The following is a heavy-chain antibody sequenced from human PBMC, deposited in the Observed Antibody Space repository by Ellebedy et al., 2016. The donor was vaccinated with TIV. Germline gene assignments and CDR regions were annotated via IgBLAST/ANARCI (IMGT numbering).Heavy chain of an antibody. V-gene: IGHV3-7*01. J-gene: IGHJ4*02. CDR1: GFTFGDYT. Sequence: GGSLRLXXTTSGFTFGDYTINWFRQTPGKGLEWVAIIRHDGGEKYYANSVQGRFTISKDNAKNSVYLEMNSLRVDDTSVYFCVAGAGWLPDFWGRGTLVTVSS. D-gene: IGHD6-19*01. CDR3: VAGAGWLPDF. CDR2: IRHDGGEK.